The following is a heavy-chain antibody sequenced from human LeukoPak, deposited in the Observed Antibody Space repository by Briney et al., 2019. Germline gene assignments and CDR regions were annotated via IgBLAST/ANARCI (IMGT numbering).Heavy chain of an antibody. J-gene: IGHJ4*02. CDR2: ISAYNGNT. CDR1: GYTFTSYG. D-gene: IGHD6-13*01. Sequence: ASVKVSCKASGYTFTSYGISWVRQAPGQGLEWMGWISAYNGNTNYAQKLQDRVTMTTDTSTSTAYMELRSLRSDDTAVYYCARVGIAAAGTPQGGSSYWGQGTLVTVSS. CDR3: ARVGIAAAGTPQGGSSY. V-gene: IGHV1-18*01.